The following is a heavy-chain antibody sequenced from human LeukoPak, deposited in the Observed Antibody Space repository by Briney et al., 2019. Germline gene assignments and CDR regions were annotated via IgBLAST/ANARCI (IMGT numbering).Heavy chain of an antibody. CDR3: TTESGYKTARQRGFDS. Sequence: GSLRLSCAASGFTVSSNYMSWVRQAPGKGLELVGRIKSKSSGGTIDYAAPVRGRFTISRDDTENMVFLQMSSLKTEDTAVYYCTTESGYKTARQRGFDSWGQGILVTVSS. J-gene: IGHJ4*02. D-gene: IGHD5-12*01. CDR1: GFTVSSNY. CDR2: IKSKSSGGTI. V-gene: IGHV3-15*01.